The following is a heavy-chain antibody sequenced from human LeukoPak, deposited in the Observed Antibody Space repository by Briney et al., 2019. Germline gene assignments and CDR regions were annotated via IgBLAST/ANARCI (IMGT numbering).Heavy chain of an antibody. V-gene: IGHV1-69*05. D-gene: IGHD5-24*01. J-gene: IGHJ3*02. CDR3: AREVEWLPPYDAFDI. CDR2: IIPIFGTA. Sequence: SVKVSCKASGGTFSSYAISWVRQAPGQGLEWMGRIIPIFGTANYAQKFQGRVTITTDESTSTAYTELSSLRSEDTAVYYCAREVEWLPPYDAFDIWGQGTMVTVSS. CDR1: GGTFSSYA.